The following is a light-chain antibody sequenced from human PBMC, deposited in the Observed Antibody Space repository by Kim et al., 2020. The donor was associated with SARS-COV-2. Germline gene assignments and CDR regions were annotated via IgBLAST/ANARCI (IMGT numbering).Light chain of an antibody. Sequence: DIQMTQTPSTVSSAVGDRVTIACRASQVIGTWLAWYQQKPGKAPKLLIFDASNLQSRLPSRFSGSGSGTQFTLTISSLQPDDYGTYFCQQYSSDSRTFGQGTKVEIK. V-gene: IGKV1-5*01. CDR2: DAS. CDR3: QQYSSDSRT. J-gene: IGKJ1*01. CDR1: QVIGTW.